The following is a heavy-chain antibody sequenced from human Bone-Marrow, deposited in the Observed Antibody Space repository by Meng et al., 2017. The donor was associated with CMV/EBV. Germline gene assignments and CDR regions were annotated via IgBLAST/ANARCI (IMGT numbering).Heavy chain of an antibody. CDR3: AREKQDCSSTSRYLYYYYGMDV. Sequence: ASVKVSCKASGYTFTGYYMHWVRQAPGQGLEWMGWINPNSGGTNYAQKFQGRVTMTRDTSISTAYTELSRLRSDDTAVYYCAREKQDCSSTSRYLYYYYGMDVWGQGTTVTVSS. CDR2: INPNSGGT. D-gene: IGHD2-2*01. V-gene: IGHV1-2*02. CDR1: GYTFTGYY. J-gene: IGHJ6*02.